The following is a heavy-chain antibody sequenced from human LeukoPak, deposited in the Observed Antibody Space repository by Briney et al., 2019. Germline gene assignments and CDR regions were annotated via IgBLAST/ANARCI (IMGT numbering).Heavy chain of an antibody. V-gene: IGHV1-2*02. J-gene: IGHJ3*02. CDR3: ARDRGYYGIDAFDI. Sequence: ASVKVSCKASGYTFTGYYMHWVRQAPGQGLEWMGWINPNSGGSDYVQKFQGRVTMTRDPSISTAYMELSRLRSDDTAVYYCARDRGYYGIDAFDIWGQGKMVTVSS. CDR2: INPNSGGS. CDR1: GYTFTGYY. D-gene: IGHD3-22*01.